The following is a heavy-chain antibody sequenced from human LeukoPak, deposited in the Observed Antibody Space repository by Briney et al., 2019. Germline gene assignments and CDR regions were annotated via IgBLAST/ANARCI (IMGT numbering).Heavy chain of an antibody. D-gene: IGHD2-21*02. J-gene: IGHJ4*02. CDR3: ARGIVVVTAIPYFDY. V-gene: IGHV4-34*01. CDR2: INHSGST. Sequence: PSETLSLTCAVYGGSFSGYYWSWISQPPGKGLEWIGEINHSGSTNYNPSLKSRVTISVDTSKNQFSLKLSSVTAADTAVYYCARGIVVVTAIPYFDYWGQGTLVTVSS. CDR1: GGSFSGYY.